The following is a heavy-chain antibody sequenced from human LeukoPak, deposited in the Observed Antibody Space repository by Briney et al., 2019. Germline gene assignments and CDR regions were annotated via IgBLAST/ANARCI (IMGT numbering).Heavy chain of an antibody. CDR3: ARVGGTNYYYYGMDV. V-gene: IGHV4-59*01. CDR1: GVSINDFY. Sequence: SETLSLTCTVSGVSINDFYWTWIRQSPGNGLEWIGYIYYDGSTDYNPSLKSRVTMSIDTSRSQFSLKLSSVTAADTAVYYCARVGGTNYYYYGMDVWGQGTTVTVSS. D-gene: IGHD1-1*01. J-gene: IGHJ6*02. CDR2: IYYDGST.